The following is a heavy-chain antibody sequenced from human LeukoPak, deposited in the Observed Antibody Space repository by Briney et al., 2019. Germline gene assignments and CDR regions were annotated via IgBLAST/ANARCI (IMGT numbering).Heavy chain of an antibody. Sequence: GGSLRLSCAASGFTFRSYAMSWVRQAPGKGLEWVSGISGSGETTHYADSVKGRFTISRDNSKNTLYLQMNSLRAEDTAVYYCAKASEVVIYNWFDPWGQGTLVTVSS. V-gene: IGHV3-23*01. J-gene: IGHJ5*02. CDR1: GFTFRSYA. CDR3: AKASEVVIYNWFDP. CDR2: ISGSGETT. D-gene: IGHD3-22*01.